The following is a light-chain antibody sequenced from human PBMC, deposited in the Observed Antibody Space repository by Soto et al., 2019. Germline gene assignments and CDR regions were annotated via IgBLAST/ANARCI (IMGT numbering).Light chain of an antibody. CDR1: QDISNY. Sequence: DIQMTQSPSSLSASVGDRVTITCQASQDISNYLNWYQQKPGKAPKLLIYDASNLETGVPSRFSESGAETDFTFTISSLQPEDIATYYCQQYDNLPPLTFGGGTKVEIK. CDR2: DAS. J-gene: IGKJ4*01. CDR3: QQYDNLPPLT. V-gene: IGKV1-33*01.